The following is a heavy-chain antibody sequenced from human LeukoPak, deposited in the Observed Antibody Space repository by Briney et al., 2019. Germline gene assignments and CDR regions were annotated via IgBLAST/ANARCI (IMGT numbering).Heavy chain of an antibody. V-gene: IGHV1-69*13. CDR3: ASADETRGYLAAFDI. Sequence: SVKVSCKASGGTFSSYAISWVRQAPGQGLEWMGGITPIFGTANYAQKFQGRVTITADESTSTAYMELSSLRSEDTAVYYCASADETRGYLAAFDIWGQGTMVTVSS. CDR1: GGTFSSYA. J-gene: IGHJ3*02. CDR2: ITPIFGTA. D-gene: IGHD5-18*01.